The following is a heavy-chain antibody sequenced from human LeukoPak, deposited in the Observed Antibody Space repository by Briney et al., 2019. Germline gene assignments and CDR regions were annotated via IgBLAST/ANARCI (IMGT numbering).Heavy chain of an antibody. CDR3: ARGGYYYDSRFDY. D-gene: IGHD3-22*01. V-gene: IGHV3-66*01. CDR2: IYSGGST. CDR1: GFTVSSNY. Sequence: PGGSLRLSCAASGFTVSSNYMSWVRQAPGKGLEWVSVIYSGGSTYYADSVKGRFTISRDNSKNTLYLQMNSLRAEDTAVYYCARGGYYYDSRFDYWGQGTLVTVSS. J-gene: IGHJ4*02.